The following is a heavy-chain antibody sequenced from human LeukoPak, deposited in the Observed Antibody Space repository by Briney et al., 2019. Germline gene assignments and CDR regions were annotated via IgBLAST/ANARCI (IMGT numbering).Heavy chain of an antibody. V-gene: IGHV3-23*01. CDR3: AKDQPLSSSSEPDY. Sequence: PGGSLGLSCAASGFTFSSYAMSWVRQAPGKGLEWVSAISGSGGSTYYADSVKGRFTISRDNSKNTLYLQMNSLRAEDTAVYYCAKDQPLSSSSEPDYWGQGTLVTVSS. J-gene: IGHJ4*02. D-gene: IGHD6-6*01. CDR1: GFTFSSYA. CDR2: ISGSGGST.